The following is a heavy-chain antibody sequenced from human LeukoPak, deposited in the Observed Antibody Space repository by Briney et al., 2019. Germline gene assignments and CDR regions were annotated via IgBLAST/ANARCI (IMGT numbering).Heavy chain of an antibody. J-gene: IGHJ5*01. CDR1: GFTFSNYG. Sequence: PGGSLRLSCAASGFTFSNYGMNWVRQAPGKGLEWVSGISGSGGSTYSADSVKGRFIISRDNSKNMLYLQMNSLRAEDTAVYYCARGALDAATPFDSWGQGTLVTVSS. D-gene: IGHD2-15*01. V-gene: IGHV3-23*01. CDR3: ARGALDAATPFDS. CDR2: ISGSGGST.